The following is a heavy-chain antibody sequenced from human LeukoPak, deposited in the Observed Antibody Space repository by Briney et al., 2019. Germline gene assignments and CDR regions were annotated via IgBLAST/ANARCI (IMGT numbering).Heavy chain of an antibody. D-gene: IGHD3-22*01. V-gene: IGHV4-34*01. J-gene: IGHJ4*02. CDR1: GGSFSGYY. CDR3: ARIPLLYYDSSGYYLDY. CDR2: INHSGST. Sequence: TETLSLTCAVYGGSFSGYYWSWIRQPPGKGLEWIGEINHSGSTNYNPSLKSRVTISVDTSKNQFSLKLSSVTAADTAVYYCARIPLLYYDSSGYYLDYWGQGTLVTVSS.